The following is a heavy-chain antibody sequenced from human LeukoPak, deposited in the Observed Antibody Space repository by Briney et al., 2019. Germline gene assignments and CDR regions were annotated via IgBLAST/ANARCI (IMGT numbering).Heavy chain of an antibody. V-gene: IGHV3-48*03. Sequence: PGGSLRLSCAASGFTCSSYEMNWVRQAPGKGLEWVSYISGSGSTIYYADSVKGRFTISRDNAKNSLYLQMNSLRAEDTAVYYCARDVLGPGDCSSTSCPERDYYYYYGMDGWGKGTTVTVSS. D-gene: IGHD2-2*01. CDR2: ISGSGSTI. CDR1: GFTCSSYE. J-gene: IGHJ6*04. CDR3: ARDVLGPGDCSSTSCPERDYYYYYGMDG.